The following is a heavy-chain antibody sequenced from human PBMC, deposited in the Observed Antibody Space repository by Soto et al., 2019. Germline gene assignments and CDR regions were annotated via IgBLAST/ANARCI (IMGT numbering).Heavy chain of an antibody. D-gene: IGHD3-9*01. V-gene: IGHV3-30*03. CDR2: ISYDGSNK. J-gene: IGHJ6*02. CDR3: ARPFLLRYFDWLNSYGMDV. Sequence: PGGSLRLSCAASGFTFSSYGMHWVRQAPGKGLEWVAVISYDGSNKYYADSVKGRFTISRDNSKNTLYLQMNSLRAEDTAVYYCARPFLLRYFDWLNSYGMDVWGQGTTVTVSS. CDR1: GFTFSSYG.